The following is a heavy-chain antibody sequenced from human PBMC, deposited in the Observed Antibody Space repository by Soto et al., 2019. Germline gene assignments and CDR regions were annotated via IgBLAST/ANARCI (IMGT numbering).Heavy chain of an antibody. D-gene: IGHD1-1*01. J-gene: IGHJ6*02. CDR3: ARESTGRSLYGMDV. CDR2: VNPNSGDT. V-gene: IGHV1-2*02. Sequence: ASVKVPCKASGYTFTVSYMHWVRQAPGQGLEWMGWVNPNSGDTNYAQKFQGKVTMTRDTSINTVYMELSSLRSDETAVYFCARESTGRSLYGMDVWG. CDR1: GYTFTVSY.